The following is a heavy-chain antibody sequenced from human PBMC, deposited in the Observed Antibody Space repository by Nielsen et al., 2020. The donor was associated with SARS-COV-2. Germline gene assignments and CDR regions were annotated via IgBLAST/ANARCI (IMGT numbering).Heavy chain of an antibody. J-gene: IGHJ3*02. V-gene: IGHV4-31*03. Sequence: SETLSLTCTVSGGSISSGGYYWSWIRQHPGKGLEWIGYIYYSGSTYYNPSLKSRVTISVDTSKNQFSLKLSSVTAADTAVYYCAGGYSGYDSKFAFDIWGQGTMVTVSS. CDR2: IYYSGST. CDR1: GGSISSGGYY. D-gene: IGHD5-12*01. CDR3: AGGYSGYDSKFAFDI.